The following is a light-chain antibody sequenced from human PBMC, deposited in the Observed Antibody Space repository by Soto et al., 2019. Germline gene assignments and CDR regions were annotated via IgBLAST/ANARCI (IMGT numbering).Light chain of an antibody. V-gene: IGKV3-15*01. Sequence: EIVMTQSPATLSVSPGERATHSCRASQSVSSNLAWYQQKPGQAPRLLIYGASTRATGIPARFSGSGSGTEFTLTISSLQSEDFAVYYCQQYNNWPPMYTFGQGTQLEIK. J-gene: IGKJ2*01. CDR3: QQYNNWPPMYT. CDR2: GAS. CDR1: QSVSSN.